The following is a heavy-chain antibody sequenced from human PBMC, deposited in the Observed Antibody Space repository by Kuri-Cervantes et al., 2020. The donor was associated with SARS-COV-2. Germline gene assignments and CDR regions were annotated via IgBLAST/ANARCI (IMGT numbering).Heavy chain of an antibody. CDR3: ARAGVAGTYVGNDAFDI. V-gene: IGHV3-21*01. CDR2: ISSCSSYI. J-gene: IGHJ3*02. D-gene: IGHD6-19*01. Sequence: AYRRTFSSYSMNWVRQAPGKGLVWVSSISSCSSYIYYADSVKGRFTISRDNAKNSLYLQMNSLRAEDTDVYYCARAGVAGTYVGNDAFDIWGPGTMVTVSS. CDR1: RRTFSSYS.